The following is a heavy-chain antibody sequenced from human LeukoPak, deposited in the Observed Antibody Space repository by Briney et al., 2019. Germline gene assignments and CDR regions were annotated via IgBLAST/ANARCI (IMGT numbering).Heavy chain of an antibody. Sequence: GGSQRLSCAASGFTISSYDMHWVRQATGKGLEWVSAIGTAGDTYYPGSVKGRFTISRENAKNSLYLQMNSLRAGDTAVYYCARGTGGKEVDAFDIWGQGTMVTVSS. CDR2: IGTAGDT. CDR3: ARGTGGKEVDAFDI. V-gene: IGHV3-13*01. D-gene: IGHD3-16*01. CDR1: GFTISSYD. J-gene: IGHJ3*02.